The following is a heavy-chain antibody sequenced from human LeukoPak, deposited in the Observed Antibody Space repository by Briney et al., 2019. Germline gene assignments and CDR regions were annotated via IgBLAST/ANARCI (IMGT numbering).Heavy chain of an antibody. Sequence: SETLSLTCTVSGGSISSYYWSWIRQPPGKGLEWIGYIYHSGSTYYNPSLKSRVTISVDRSKNQFSLKLSSVTAADTAVYYCARDMAAAGTEGPRWFDPWGQGTLVTVSS. CDR2: IYHSGST. CDR1: GGSISSYY. V-gene: IGHV4-59*12. J-gene: IGHJ5*02. CDR3: ARDMAAAGTEGPRWFDP. D-gene: IGHD6-13*01.